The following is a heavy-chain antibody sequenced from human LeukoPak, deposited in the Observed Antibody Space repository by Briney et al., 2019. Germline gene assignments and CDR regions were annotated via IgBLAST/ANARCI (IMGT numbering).Heavy chain of an antibody. V-gene: IGHV3-23*01. CDR3: AKGGYYYDSSGYYDY. D-gene: IGHD3-22*01. J-gene: IGHJ4*02. Sequence: GGSLRLSCAASGFTFSSYAISWVRQAPGKGLEWVSAIIGSGGSTYYADSVKGRFTISRDNSKNTLYLQMNSLRAEDTAVYYCAKGGYYYDSSGYYDYWGQGTLVTVSS. CDR2: IIGSGGST. CDR1: GFTFSSYA.